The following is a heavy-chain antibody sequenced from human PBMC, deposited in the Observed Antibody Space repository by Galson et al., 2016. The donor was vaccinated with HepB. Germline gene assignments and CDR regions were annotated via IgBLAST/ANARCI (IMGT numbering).Heavy chain of an antibody. D-gene: IGHD1-26*01. V-gene: IGHV3-33*01. CDR3: VREPHGRVYGMDV. Sequence: SLRLSCATSGFTFSSYGMHWVRQPPGKGLEWVAAIWFDGSYKFHADPVKGRFTISRDNSKNTLYLQMDTLRVEDTAIYYCVREPHGRVYGMDVWGQGTMVTVSS. CDR1: GFTFSSYG. CDR2: IWFDGSYK. J-gene: IGHJ6*02.